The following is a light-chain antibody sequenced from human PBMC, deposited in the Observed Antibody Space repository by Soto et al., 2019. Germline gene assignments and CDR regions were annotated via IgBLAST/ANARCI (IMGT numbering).Light chain of an antibody. CDR1: SSNIGGNT. V-gene: IGLV1-44*01. J-gene: IGLJ1*01. Sequence: SVLTKPPSASGTPGQGGTISCSTSSSNIGGNTVNWYQQVPGTAPKLLIYSYDQRPSGVPDRFSGSKSGTSASLAISGLQSEDEADYYCAACDDSLSGYVFGTGTKVTVL. CDR2: SYD. CDR3: AACDDSLSGYV.